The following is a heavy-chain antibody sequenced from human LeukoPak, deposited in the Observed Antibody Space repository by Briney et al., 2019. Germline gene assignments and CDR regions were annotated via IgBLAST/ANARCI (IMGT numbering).Heavy chain of an antibody. J-gene: IGHJ5*02. D-gene: IGHD3-22*01. V-gene: IGHV4-39*01. CDR1: GGSISSSSYY. CDR3: ARRSYYYDSSGHHNWFDP. CDR2: IYYSGST. Sequence: PSETLSLTCTVSGGSISSSSYYWGWIRQPPGKGLEWIGSIYYSGSTYYNPSLKSRVTISVDTSKNQFSLKLSSVTAADTAVYYCARRSYYYDSSGHHNWFDPWGQGTLVTVSS.